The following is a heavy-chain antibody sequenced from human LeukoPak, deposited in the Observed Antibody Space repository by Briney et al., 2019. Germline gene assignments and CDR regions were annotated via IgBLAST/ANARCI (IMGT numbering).Heavy chain of an antibody. CDR3: ARGPEGYCRGGSCYGGWFDP. D-gene: IGHD2-15*01. V-gene: IGHV3-23*01. J-gene: IGHJ5*02. Sequence: GGSLRPSCAASGFTFRGNATTWVGQGPGKGLEWVSAISGSGGSTYYADPAKGRFSISRDNAKNSLYLQMSSLRAADTAVYYCARGPEGYCRGGSCYGGWFDPGGEGTLVTV. CDR2: ISGSGGST. CDR1: GFTFRGNA.